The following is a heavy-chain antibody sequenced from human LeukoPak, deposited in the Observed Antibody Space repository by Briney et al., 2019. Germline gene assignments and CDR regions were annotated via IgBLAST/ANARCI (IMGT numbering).Heavy chain of an antibody. D-gene: IGHD4-23*01. Sequence: SVKVSCKASGGTFSSYAISWVRQAPGQGLEWMGGIIPIFGTANYAQKFQGRVTITTDESTSTAYMELSSLRSEDTAVYYCARDPDYGGILFDYWGQGTLVTVSS. V-gene: IGHV1-69*05. J-gene: IGHJ4*02. CDR2: IIPIFGTA. CDR1: GGTFSSYA. CDR3: ARDPDYGGILFDY.